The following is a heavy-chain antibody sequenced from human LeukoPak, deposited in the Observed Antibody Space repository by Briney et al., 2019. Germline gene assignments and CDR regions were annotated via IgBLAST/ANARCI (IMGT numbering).Heavy chain of an antibody. V-gene: IGHV4-59*01. Sequence: SETLSLTCTVSGGSISGYYWSWIRQPPGKGLEWIAYIYYSGSTNYNPFLKSRVTISVDTSKNQFSLKLSSVTAADTAVYYCARETSQKGAHYMDVWGKGTTVTISS. CDR1: GGSISGYY. D-gene: IGHD3-16*01. J-gene: IGHJ6*03. CDR2: IYYSGST. CDR3: ARETSQKGAHYMDV.